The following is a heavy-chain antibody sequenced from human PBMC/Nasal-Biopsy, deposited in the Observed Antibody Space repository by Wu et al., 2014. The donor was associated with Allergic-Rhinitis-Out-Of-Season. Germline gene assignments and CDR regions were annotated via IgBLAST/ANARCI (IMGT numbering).Heavy chain of an antibody. CDR2: SGST. Sequence: SGSTKYNPSLKSRVTISADTSKNQFSLKVNSVTAADTAVYYCARTPSKGFFDYWSQGTLVTVSS. V-gene: IGHV4-34*01. CDR3: ARTPSKGFFDY. J-gene: IGHJ4*02.